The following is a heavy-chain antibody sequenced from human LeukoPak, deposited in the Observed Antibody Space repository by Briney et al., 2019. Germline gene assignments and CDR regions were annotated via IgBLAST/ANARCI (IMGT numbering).Heavy chain of an antibody. CDR2: INWNGGST. CDR1: GFTFDDYG. D-gene: IGHD4-11*01. Sequence: GGSLRLSCAASGFTFDDYGMSWVRQAPGKGLEWVSGINWNGGSTGYADSVKGRFTISRDNAKNSLYLQMNSLRAEDTALYYCAREKYSNYPQGWNYYYMDVWGKGTTVTVSS. J-gene: IGHJ6*03. CDR3: AREKYSNYPQGWNYYYMDV. V-gene: IGHV3-20*04.